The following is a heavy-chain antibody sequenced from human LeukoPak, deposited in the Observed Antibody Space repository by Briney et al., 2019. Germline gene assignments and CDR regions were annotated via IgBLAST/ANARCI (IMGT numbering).Heavy chain of an antibody. D-gene: IGHD3-10*01. Sequence: PSETLSLTCTVSGGSISSSSYYWGWIRQPPGKGLEWIGSIYYSGSTYYNPSLKSRVTISVDTSKNQFSLKLSSVTAADTAVYYCARLPPNTGGYWGQGTLVTVSS. V-gene: IGHV4-39*01. CDR3: ARLPPNTGGY. J-gene: IGHJ4*02. CDR1: GGSISSSSYY. CDR2: IYYSGST.